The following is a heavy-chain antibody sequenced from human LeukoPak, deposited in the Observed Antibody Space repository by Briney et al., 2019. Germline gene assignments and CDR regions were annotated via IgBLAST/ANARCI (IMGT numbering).Heavy chain of an antibody. V-gene: IGHV1-18*01. CDR2: ISAYNGNT. J-gene: IGHJ4*02. Sequence: GASVEVSCKASGYTFTSYGISWVRQAPGQGLEWMGWISAYNGNTNYAQKLQGRVTMTTDTSTSTAYMELRSLRSDDTAVYYCARVRLGYCSSTSCPELSYYFDYWGQGTLVTVSS. CDR3: ARVRLGYCSSTSCPELSYYFDY. D-gene: IGHD2-2*01. CDR1: GYTFTSYG.